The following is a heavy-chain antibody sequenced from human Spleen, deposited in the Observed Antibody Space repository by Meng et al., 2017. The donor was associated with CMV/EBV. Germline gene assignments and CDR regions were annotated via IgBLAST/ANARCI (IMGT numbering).Heavy chain of an antibody. CDR1: GFTFSSYA. V-gene: IGHV3-23*03. Sequence: ETLSLTCAASGFTFSSYAMSWVRQAPGKGLEWVSVIYSGGSSTYYADSVKGRFTISRDNAKNTLFLEMNSLRVEDTAVYFCARDVGDYVSGVDWGQGTLVTVSS. J-gene: IGHJ4*02. CDR3: ARDVGDYVSGVD. D-gene: IGHD4-17*01. CDR2: IYSGGSST.